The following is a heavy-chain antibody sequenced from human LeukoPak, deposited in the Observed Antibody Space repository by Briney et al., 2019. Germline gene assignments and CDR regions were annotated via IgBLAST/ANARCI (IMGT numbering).Heavy chain of an antibody. V-gene: IGHV3-21*01. CDR1: GFTFSSYS. D-gene: IGHD3-22*01. CDR2: ISSSSSYI. Sequence: PGGSLRLSCAASGFTFSSYSMNWVRQAPGKGLEWVSSISSSSSYIYYADSVKGRFTISRDNAKNSLYLQMYSLRAEDTAVYYCARARSLYYYDSSGYYYVGWFDPWGQGTLVTVSS. J-gene: IGHJ5*02. CDR3: ARARSLYYYDSSGYYYVGWFDP.